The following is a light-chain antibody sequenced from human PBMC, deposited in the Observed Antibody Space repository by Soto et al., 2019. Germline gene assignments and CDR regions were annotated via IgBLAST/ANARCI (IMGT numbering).Light chain of an antibody. V-gene: IGKV3-15*01. Sequence: EVVLTQSPASLSVSPGEGATLSCRASQSVGSNLAWYQQKPGQAPRLLIYGTFTRATGVPARFSGSGSGTEFTLTISSLQSEDFAVYYCQYYNDWPPDIFGQGTKLEIK. CDR1: QSVGSN. CDR2: GTF. CDR3: QYYNDWPPDI. J-gene: IGKJ2*01.